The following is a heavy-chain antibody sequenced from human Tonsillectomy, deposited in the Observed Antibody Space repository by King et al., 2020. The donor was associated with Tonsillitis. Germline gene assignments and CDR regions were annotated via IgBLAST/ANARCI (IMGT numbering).Heavy chain of an antibody. Sequence: VQLVESGGGVVQPGRSLRLSCAASGFTFYMYGIHWVRQAPGKGLEWVAVISYDGSNKYYADSVKGRFTISRDNPKNTLYLQMNSLRAEDTAVYYCAKDRAVPPSYQYHGLDVWGQGTTVTVSS. J-gene: IGHJ6*02. CDR2: ISYDGSNK. D-gene: IGHD3-10*01. CDR1: GFTFYMYG. V-gene: IGHV3-30*18. CDR3: AKDRAVPPSYQYHGLDV.